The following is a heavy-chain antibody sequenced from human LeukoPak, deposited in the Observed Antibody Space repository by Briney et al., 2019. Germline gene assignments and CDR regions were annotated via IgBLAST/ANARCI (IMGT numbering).Heavy chain of an antibody. CDR3: ANPARDFADSGAITW. CDR2: INHSGIT. J-gene: IGHJ4*02. CDR1: GGSISGYY. Sequence: SETLSLTCTVSGGSISGYYWSWIRQPPGKGLEWIGEINHSGITNYNPSLKSRVTISADTSKNQFSLKLTSVTAADTAVYYCANPARDFADSGAITWWGQGTLVTVSS. D-gene: IGHD4-17*01. V-gene: IGHV4-34*01.